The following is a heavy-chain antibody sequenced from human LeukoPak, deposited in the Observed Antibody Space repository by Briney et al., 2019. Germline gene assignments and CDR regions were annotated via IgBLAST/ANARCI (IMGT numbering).Heavy chain of an antibody. J-gene: IGHJ6*03. V-gene: IGHV4-61*02. CDR3: ASVGGYFDWGPDYYMDV. Sequence: SETLSLTCTVSGGSISSGSYYWSWIRQPAGKGLEWIGRIYTSGSTNYNPSLKSRVTISVDTSKNQFSLKLSSVTAADTAVYYCASVGGYFDWGPDYYMDVWGKGTTVTVSS. CDR2: IYTSGST. CDR1: GGSISSGSYY. D-gene: IGHD3-9*01.